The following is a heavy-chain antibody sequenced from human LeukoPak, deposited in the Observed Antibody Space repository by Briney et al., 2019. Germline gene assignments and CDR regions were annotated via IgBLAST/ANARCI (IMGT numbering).Heavy chain of an antibody. Sequence: ASVKVSCKTSGGTFSSYAISWVRQAPGQGLEWMGGIIPIFGTANYAQKFQGRVTITADEPTSTAYMELSSLRSEDTAVYYCARYDFWSGYLTYWGQGTLVTVSS. CDR1: GGTFSSYA. CDR3: ARYDFWSGYLTY. D-gene: IGHD3-3*01. J-gene: IGHJ4*02. CDR2: IIPIFGTA. V-gene: IGHV1-69*13.